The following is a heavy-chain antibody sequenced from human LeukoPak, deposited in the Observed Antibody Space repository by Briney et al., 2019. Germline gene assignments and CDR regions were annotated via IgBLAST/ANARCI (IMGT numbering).Heavy chain of an antibody. J-gene: IGHJ4*02. D-gene: IGHD1-1*01. CDR2: IYPGESAA. Sequence: GESLKISCRGSGYTFTNYCIGWVRQMPGKGLEWMGIIYPGESAARYSPSFQGQVTISVDQSISTTYLQWSSLKASDTAIYYCARPGQRTVNAGWNHFDYWGQGTLVTVSS. CDR1: GYTFTNYC. CDR3: ARPGQRTVNAGWNHFDY. V-gene: IGHV5-51*01.